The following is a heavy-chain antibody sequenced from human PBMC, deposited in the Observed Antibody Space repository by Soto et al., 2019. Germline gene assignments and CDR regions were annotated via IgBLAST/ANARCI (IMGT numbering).Heavy chain of an antibody. D-gene: IGHD5-18*01. CDR1: GSTCTSNG. Sequence: QVHLVQAGPEMKKPGASVRVSCKVSGSTCTSNGIGWVRQAPGQGLEWMGWISTYNENMDTAPQLQGRLTMTTDTSTTTAYMELTNMKCDDTELYYGAYVGGYITVDYSFDLWGQGTPVT. V-gene: IGHV1-18*04. J-gene: IGHJ4*02. CDR3: AYVGGYITVDYSFDL. CDR2: ISTYNENM.